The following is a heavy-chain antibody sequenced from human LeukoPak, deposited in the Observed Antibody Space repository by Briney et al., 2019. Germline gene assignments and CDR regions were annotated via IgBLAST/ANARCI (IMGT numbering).Heavy chain of an antibody. D-gene: IGHD2-2*01. CDR2: ISAYNGNT. J-gene: IGHJ6*03. V-gene: IGHV1-18*01. CDR1: GYTFTSYG. CDR3: ARGPWSLVPAAKNYYYYYMDV. Sequence: ASVKVSCKASGYTFTSYGISWVRQAPGQGLEWMGWISAYNGNTNYAQKLQGRVTMTTDTSTSTAYMELRSLRSDDTAVYYCARGPWSLVPAAKNYYYYYMDVWGKGTTVTVSS.